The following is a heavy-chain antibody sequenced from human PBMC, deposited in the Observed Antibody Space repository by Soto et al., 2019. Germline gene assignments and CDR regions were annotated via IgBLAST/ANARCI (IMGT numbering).Heavy chain of an antibody. Sequence: PGGSLRLSCAASGFTFSSYGMHWVRQAPGKGLEWVALISYDGSNKYYADSVKGRFTISRDNSKNTLYLQMSSLRAEDTAVYYCAKYYFDSSGWFDNWGQGTLVTVSS. D-gene: IGHD3-22*01. V-gene: IGHV3-30*18. CDR2: ISYDGSNK. CDR3: AKYYFDSSGWFDN. CDR1: GFTFSSYG. J-gene: IGHJ4*02.